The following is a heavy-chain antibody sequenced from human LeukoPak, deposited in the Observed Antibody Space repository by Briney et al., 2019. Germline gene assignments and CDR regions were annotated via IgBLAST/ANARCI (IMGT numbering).Heavy chain of an antibody. D-gene: IGHD2-2*01. CDR2: INPSGGST. Sequence: ASVKVSCKVSGYTLTELSMHWVRQAPGQGLEWMGIINPSGGSTSYAQKFQGRVTMTRDTSTSTVYMELSSLRSEDTAVYYCARDHQLLFGSWFDPWGQGTLVTVSS. CDR1: GYTLTELS. V-gene: IGHV1-46*01. CDR3: ARDHQLLFGSWFDP. J-gene: IGHJ5*02.